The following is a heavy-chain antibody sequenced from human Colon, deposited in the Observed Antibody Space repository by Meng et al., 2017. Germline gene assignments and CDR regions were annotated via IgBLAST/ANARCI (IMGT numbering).Heavy chain of an antibody. D-gene: IGHD3-16*02. CDR1: GFTFSSYS. CDR2: ISSSSSYI. Sequence: GESLKISCAASGFTFSSYSMNWVRQAPGKGLEWVSSISSSSSYIYYADSVKGRFTISRDNAKNSLYLQMNSLRAEDTAVYYCARSPPRYYDYVWGSYRYYSPSDYWGQGTLVTVSS. J-gene: IGHJ4*02. V-gene: IGHV3-21*01. CDR3: ARSPPRYYDYVWGSYRYYSPSDY.